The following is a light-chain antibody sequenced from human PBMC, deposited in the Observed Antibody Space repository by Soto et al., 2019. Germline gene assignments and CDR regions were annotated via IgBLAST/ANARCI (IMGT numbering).Light chain of an antibody. J-gene: IGKJ1*01. CDR2: TTS. Sequence: DIQMTQSPSSLSASVGDRVTITCRASQSISTSLNWYQQKPGKAPNLLIYTTSSLQSGVPSRFSGGGSGTDFTLTISSLQPEDFATYYCQQSYTTPPGTFGQGTKVEIK. V-gene: IGKV1-39*01. CDR1: QSISTS. CDR3: QQSYTTPPGT.